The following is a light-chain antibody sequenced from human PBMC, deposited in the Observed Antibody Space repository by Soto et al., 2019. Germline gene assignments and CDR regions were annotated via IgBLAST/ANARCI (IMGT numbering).Light chain of an antibody. CDR3: QQYNSWPFT. Sequence: EIVMTQSPAPLSVSPGERVTLSCRASQSVSSKLAWFQQKPGQAPRLLIYDAFTRATGIPVRFSGSGSGTEFSLTISSPQSEDFAVYYCQQYNSWPFTFGHGTKVEFK. CDR2: DAF. J-gene: IGKJ1*01. V-gene: IGKV3-15*01. CDR1: QSVSSK.